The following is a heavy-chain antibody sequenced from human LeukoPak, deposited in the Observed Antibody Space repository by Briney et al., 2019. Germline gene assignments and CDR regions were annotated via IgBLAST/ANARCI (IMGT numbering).Heavy chain of an antibody. CDR3: AREADYGDYLRSYYYIDV. J-gene: IGHJ6*03. CDR1: GGSIGSYY. CDR2: ILPSETP. Sequence: RSQTPSLTCTVSGGSIGSYYWSWIRQPAGKGLEWIGRILPSETPSYNPSLESRVTMSVDTSESQFSLKLTSVTAADTAVYYCAREADYGDYLRSYYYIDVWGTGTTVTVSS. D-gene: IGHD4-17*01. V-gene: IGHV4-4*07.